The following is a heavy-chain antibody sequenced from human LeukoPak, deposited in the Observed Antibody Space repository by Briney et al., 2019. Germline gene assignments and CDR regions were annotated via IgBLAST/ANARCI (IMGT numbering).Heavy chain of an antibody. J-gene: IGHJ4*02. CDR1: GGSISSYS. CDR3: ARHVYCTNGICSDY. CDR2: LYYSGST. V-gene: IGHV4-59*08. Sequence: SETLSLTCTVSGGSISSYSWSWIRQPPGRGLEWIGNLYYSGSTNYNPSLKSRVTMSVDTSKYQLSLTLSSVTAADTAVYYCARHVYCTNGICSDYWGQGTLVTVSS. D-gene: IGHD2-8*01.